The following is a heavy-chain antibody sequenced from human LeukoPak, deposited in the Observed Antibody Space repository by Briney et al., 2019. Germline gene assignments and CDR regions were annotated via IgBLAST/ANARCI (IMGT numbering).Heavy chain of an antibody. CDR2: IRGSGTTI. J-gene: IGHJ4*02. Sequence: PGGSLRLSCAGSGFTFSSYEMNWVRQAPGKGLEWVSYIRGSGTTISYADSVKGRFTISRDNAKNSLYLQMNSPRGEDTAIYYCARAAGDYVRFDYWGQGTLVTVSS. CDR1: GFTFSSYE. V-gene: IGHV3-48*03. D-gene: IGHD4-17*01. CDR3: ARAAGDYVRFDY.